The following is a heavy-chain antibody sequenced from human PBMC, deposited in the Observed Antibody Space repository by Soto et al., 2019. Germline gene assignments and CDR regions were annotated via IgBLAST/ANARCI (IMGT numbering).Heavy chain of an antibody. D-gene: IGHD3-3*01. V-gene: IGHV3-30-3*01. CDR1: GFTFSSYA. Sequence: GGSLRLSCAASGFTFSSYAMHWVRQAPGKGLEWVAVISYDGSNKYYADSVKGRFTISRDNSKNTLYLQMNSLRAEDTAVYYCARDELLDFWSGYYKKALDYWGQGTLVTVSS. J-gene: IGHJ4*02. CDR2: ISYDGSNK. CDR3: ARDELLDFWSGYYKKALDY.